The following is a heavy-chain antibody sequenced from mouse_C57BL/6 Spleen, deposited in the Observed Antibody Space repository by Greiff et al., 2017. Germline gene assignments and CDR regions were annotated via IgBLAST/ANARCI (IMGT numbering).Heavy chain of an antibody. Sequence: EVHLVESGGGLVKPGGSLKLSCAASGFTFSSYAMSWVRQTPEKRLEWVATISDGGSYTYYPDNVKGRFTISRDNAKNNLYLQMSHLKSEDTAMYYCARDRTRYGSSSFDYWGQGTTLTVSS. CDR1: GFTFSSYA. D-gene: IGHD1-1*01. CDR2: ISDGGSYT. V-gene: IGHV5-4*01. J-gene: IGHJ2*01. CDR3: ARDRTRYGSSSFDY.